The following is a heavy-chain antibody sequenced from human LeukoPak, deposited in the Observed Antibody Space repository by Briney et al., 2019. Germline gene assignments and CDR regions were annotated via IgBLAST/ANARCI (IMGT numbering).Heavy chain of an antibody. CDR1: GGSISSISYY. CDR2: NYYGGNN. V-gene: IGHV4-39*01. CDR3: ATPYATGYCSGGSCYVGFDI. D-gene: IGHD2-15*01. J-gene: IGHJ3*02. Sequence: PSETLSLTCTVSGGSISSISYYWGWIRQPPGKGLEWIGGNYYGGNNYYNSSLKSRATISVHTSKNQYSLRLSSVTAADTAVYYCATPYATGYCSGGSCYVGFDIWGQGTKVTVSA.